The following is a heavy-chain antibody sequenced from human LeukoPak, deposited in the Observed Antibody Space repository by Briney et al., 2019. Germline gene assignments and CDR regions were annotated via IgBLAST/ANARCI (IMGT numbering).Heavy chain of an antibody. CDR3: AALVGSGFSDAFDI. V-gene: IGHV1-8*01. CDR1: GYTFTSYD. Sequence: ASVKVSCKASGYTFTSYDINWVRQATGQGLEWMGWMNPNSGNTGYAQKFQGRVTMTRNTSISTAYMELSSLRSEDTAVYYRAALVGSGFSDAFDIWGQGTMVTVSS. J-gene: IGHJ3*02. CDR2: MNPNSGNT. D-gene: IGHD3-22*01.